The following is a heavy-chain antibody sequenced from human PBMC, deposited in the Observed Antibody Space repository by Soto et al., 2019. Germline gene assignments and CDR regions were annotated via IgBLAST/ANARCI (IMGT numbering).Heavy chain of an antibody. V-gene: IGHV3-30*18. CDR2: ISYDGSNK. Sequence: QVQLVESGGGVVQPGRSLRLSCAASGFTFSSYGMHWVRQAPGKGLEWVAVISYDGSNKYYADSVKGRFTISRDNSKNTLDLQMNSLRAEDTAVYYCAKIYSSSSGGYWYFDLWGRGTLVTVSS. CDR3: AKIYSSSSGGYWYFDL. D-gene: IGHD6-6*01. CDR1: GFTFSSYG. J-gene: IGHJ2*01.